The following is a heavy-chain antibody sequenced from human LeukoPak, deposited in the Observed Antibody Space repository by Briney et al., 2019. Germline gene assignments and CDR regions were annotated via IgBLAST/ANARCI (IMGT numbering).Heavy chain of an antibody. J-gene: IGHJ3*02. Sequence: GGSLRLSCAASGFTFSSYSMNWVRQAPGKGLEWVSSISSSSSYIDYADSVKGRFTISRDNAKNSLYLQMNSLRAEDTAVYYCARDTYYDSSGYGAFDIWGQGTRVTVSS. CDR2: ISSSSSYI. V-gene: IGHV3-21*01. D-gene: IGHD3-22*01. CDR1: GFTFSSYS. CDR3: ARDTYYDSSGYGAFDI.